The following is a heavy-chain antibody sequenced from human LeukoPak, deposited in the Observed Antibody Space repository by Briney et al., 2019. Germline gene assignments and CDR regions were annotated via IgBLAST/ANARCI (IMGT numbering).Heavy chain of an antibody. CDR2: AYSTGGA. CDR1: GGSVSSLY. D-gene: IGHD5-12*01. Sequence: SETLSLTCIVAGGSVSSLYWHWIRQSPEKGLEWIGYAYSTGGAKYNPSLKNRVTMSFDTPKNHFSLKLTSVTAADTAVYFCARSYGGYVLDEWGQGTLVVVSS. CDR3: ARSYGGYVLDE. J-gene: IGHJ4*02. V-gene: IGHV4-59*02.